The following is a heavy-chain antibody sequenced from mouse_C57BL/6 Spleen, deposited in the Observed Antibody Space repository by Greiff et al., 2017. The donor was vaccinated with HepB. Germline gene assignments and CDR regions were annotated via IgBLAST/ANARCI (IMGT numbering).Heavy chain of an antibody. J-gene: IGHJ3*01. V-gene: IGHV10-1*01. CDR1: GFSFNTYA. CDR3: ARDYGSSPSFAY. CDR2: IRSKSNNYAT. Sequence: EVHLVESGGGLVQPKGSLKLSCAASGFSFNTYAMNWVRQAPGKGLEWVARIRSKSNNYATYYADSVKDRFTISRDDSESMLYLQMNNLKTEDTAMYYCARDYGSSPSFAYWGQGTLVTVSA. D-gene: IGHD1-1*01.